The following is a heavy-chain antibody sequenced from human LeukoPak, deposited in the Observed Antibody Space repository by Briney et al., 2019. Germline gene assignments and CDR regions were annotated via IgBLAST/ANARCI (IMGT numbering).Heavy chain of an antibody. J-gene: IGHJ4*02. CDR3: ESWVPPFDY. D-gene: IGHD1-1*01. Sequence: GGSLRLSCAASGFTVNDNQTNWVRQAPGKGPEWVSVIYSGGGTFYADSVKGRFTISRDNSKNTLYLQMNSLRPEDTAVYYCESWVPPFDYWGQGILVTVSS. CDR1: GFTVNDNQ. V-gene: IGHV3-66*01. CDR2: IYSGGGT.